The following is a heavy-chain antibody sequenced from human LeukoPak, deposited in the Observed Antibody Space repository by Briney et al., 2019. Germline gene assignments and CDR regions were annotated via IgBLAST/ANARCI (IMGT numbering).Heavy chain of an antibody. V-gene: IGHV1-69*06. D-gene: IGHD3-22*01. CDR3: ARAYYYDSSGYHPPSYYYYYMDV. CDR2: IIPIFGTA. J-gene: IGHJ6*03. CDR1: GGTFSSYA. Sequence: SVKVSCKASGGTFSSYAISWVRQAPGQGLEWMGGIIPIFGTANYAQKFQGRVTITADKSTSTAYMELSSLRSEDTAVYYCARAYYYDSSGYHPPSYYYYYMDVWGKGTTVTVSS.